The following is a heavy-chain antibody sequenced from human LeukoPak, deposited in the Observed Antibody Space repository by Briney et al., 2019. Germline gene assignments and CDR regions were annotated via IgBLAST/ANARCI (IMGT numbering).Heavy chain of an antibody. CDR1: GFTFSDYG. J-gene: IGHJ4*02. Sequence: GGSLRLSCATSGFTFSDYGIHWVRQAPGKGLEWVAVISYDGSNKYYADSVKGRFTISRDNSKNTLYLQMNSLRAEDTAVYYCTSDTVDTSLGIDYWGLGTLVTVSS. D-gene: IGHD5-18*01. V-gene: IGHV3-30*03. CDR2: ISYDGSNK. CDR3: TSDTVDTSLGIDY.